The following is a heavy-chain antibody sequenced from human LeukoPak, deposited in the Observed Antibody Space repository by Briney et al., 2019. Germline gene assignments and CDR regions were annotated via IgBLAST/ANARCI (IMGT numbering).Heavy chain of an antibody. CDR1: GGSISSGSYY. Sequence: SQTLSLTCTVSGGSISSGSYYWGWIRQPAGKGLEWIGRIYTSGSTNYNPSLKSRVTISVDTSKNQFSLKLSSVTAADTAVYYCARGYYYDSSGYYYAPFDYWGQGTLVTVSS. CDR3: ARGYYYDSSGYYYAPFDY. J-gene: IGHJ4*02. CDR2: IYTSGST. D-gene: IGHD3-22*01. V-gene: IGHV4-61*02.